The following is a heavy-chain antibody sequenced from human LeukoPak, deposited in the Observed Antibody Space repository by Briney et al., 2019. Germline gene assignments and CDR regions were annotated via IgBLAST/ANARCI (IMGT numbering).Heavy chain of an antibody. CDR2: IKQDGSAK. Sequence: GGSLRLSCAAPGFTFSDYWMRWVRQAPGKGLEWVANIKQDGSAKYYVDSVKGRFTISRDNAKNSLYLQMNSLRAEDTAVYYCARRYFDSWGQGTLVTVSS. V-gene: IGHV3-7*03. CDR3: ARRYFDS. CDR1: GFTFSDYW. J-gene: IGHJ4*02.